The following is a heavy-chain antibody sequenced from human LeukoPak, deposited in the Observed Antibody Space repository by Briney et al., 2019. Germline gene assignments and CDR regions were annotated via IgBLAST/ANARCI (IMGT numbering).Heavy chain of an antibody. J-gene: IGHJ3*02. Sequence: GGSLRLSCAASGFTFSAYAMVWVRQAPGKGLEWVSTISGSGGTTYSADSVKGRFTISRDNSKNILYLQVNSLRAGDTAVYYCAKDYYHDSSGYYYGDAFDIWGQGTMVTVSS. CDR1: GFTFSAYA. V-gene: IGHV3-23*01. CDR3: AKDYYHDSSGYYYGDAFDI. CDR2: ISGSGGTT. D-gene: IGHD3-22*01.